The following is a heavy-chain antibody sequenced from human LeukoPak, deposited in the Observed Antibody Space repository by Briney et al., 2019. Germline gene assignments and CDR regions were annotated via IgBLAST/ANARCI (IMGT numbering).Heavy chain of an antibody. Sequence: PGGSLRLSCAASGFIVSRNYMSWVRQAPGKGLGWVSVFYSGGDTYYADSVKGRFTISRDNSKNTLYLQMNSLRAEDTAVHYCVRHTVTGYYFDFWGQGTLVTVSS. CDR3: VRHTVTGYYFDF. CDR2: FYSGGDT. D-gene: IGHD3-9*01. CDR1: GFIVSRNY. J-gene: IGHJ4*02. V-gene: IGHV3-66*04.